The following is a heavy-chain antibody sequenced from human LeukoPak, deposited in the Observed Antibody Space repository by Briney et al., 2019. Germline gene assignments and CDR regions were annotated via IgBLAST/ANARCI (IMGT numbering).Heavy chain of an antibody. V-gene: IGHV3-74*01. D-gene: IGHD4-23*01. CDR1: GLTFSNYW. CDR3: ARGVGGLDQ. J-gene: IGHJ4*02. Sequence: GGSLRLSCAASGLTFSNYWMHWVRQAPGKGLVWVSHINNDGSSSTYADSVKGQFTISRDNAKKTVYLQMNSLRAEDTAVYYCARGVGGLDQWGQRTLVTVSS. CDR2: INNDGSSS.